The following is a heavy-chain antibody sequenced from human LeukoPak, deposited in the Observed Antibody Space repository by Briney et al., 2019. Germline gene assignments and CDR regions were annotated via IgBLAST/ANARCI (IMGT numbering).Heavy chain of an antibody. CDR1: GGSISSSSYY. D-gene: IGHD1-20*01. J-gene: IGHJ4*02. V-gene: IGHV4-39*01. Sequence: SETLSLTCTVSGGSISSSSYYWGWIRQPPGKGLEWIGSIYYSGSTYYNPSLRSRVTISVHTSKNQFSLKLSSVTAADTAVYYCARLEGITAFDYWGQGTLVTVSS. CDR3: ARLEGITAFDY. CDR2: IYYSGST.